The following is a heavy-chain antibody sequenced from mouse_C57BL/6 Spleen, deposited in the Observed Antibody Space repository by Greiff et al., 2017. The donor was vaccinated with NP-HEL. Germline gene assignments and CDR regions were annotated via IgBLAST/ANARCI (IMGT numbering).Heavy chain of an antibody. CDR3: TREVANGGYFDV. CDR2: IDPETGGT. J-gene: IGHJ1*03. V-gene: IGHV1-15*01. Sequence: QVQLQQSGAELVRPGASVTLSCKASGYTFTDYEMHWVKQTPVHGLEWIGAIDPETGGTAYNQKFKGKAILTADKSSSTAYMELRSLTSEDSAVYYCTREVANGGYFDVWGTGTTVTVSS. D-gene: IGHD1-1*02. CDR1: GYTFTDYE.